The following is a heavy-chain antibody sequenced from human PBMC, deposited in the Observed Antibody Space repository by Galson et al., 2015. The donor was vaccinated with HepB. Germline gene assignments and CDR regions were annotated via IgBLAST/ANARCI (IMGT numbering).Heavy chain of an antibody. CDR3: ARSNFDY. CDR1: GFTFRSYA. CDR2: ISYDGSNK. Sequence: SLRLSCAASGFTFRSYAMHWVRQAPGKGLEWVAVISYDGSNKYYADSVKGRFTISRDNSKNTLYLQMNSLRAEDTAVYYCARSNFDYWGQGTLVTVSS. V-gene: IGHV3-30-3*01. J-gene: IGHJ4*02.